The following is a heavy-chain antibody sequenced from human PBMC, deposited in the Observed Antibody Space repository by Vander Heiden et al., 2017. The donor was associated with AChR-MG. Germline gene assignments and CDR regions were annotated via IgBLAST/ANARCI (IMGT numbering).Heavy chain of an antibody. J-gene: IGHJ6*02. V-gene: IGHV1-69*01. CDR1: GGTFSSYA. CDR3: ARDQRRYCSSTSCYIRSYYYYGMDV. CDR2: IIPIFGTA. Sequence: QVQLVQSGAEVKKPGSSVKVSCKASGGTFSSYAISWVRQAPGQGLEWMGGIIPIFGTANYAQKFQGRVTITADESTSTAYMELSSLRSEETAVYYCARDQRRYCSSTSCYIRSYYYYGMDVWGQGTTVTVSS. D-gene: IGHD2-2*02.